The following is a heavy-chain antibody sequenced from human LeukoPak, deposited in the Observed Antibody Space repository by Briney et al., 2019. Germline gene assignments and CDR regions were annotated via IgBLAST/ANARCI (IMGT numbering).Heavy chain of an antibody. CDR2: IYYSGST. D-gene: IGHD3-22*01. Sequence: PSETLSLTCTVSGGSISSYYWSWIRQPPGKGLEWIGYIYYSGSTNYNPSLKSRVTISVDTSKNQFSLKLSSVTAADTAVYYCARDMGLYFYDSSGPDAFDIWGQGTMVTVSS. V-gene: IGHV4-59*12. J-gene: IGHJ3*02. CDR1: GGSISSYY. CDR3: ARDMGLYFYDSSGPDAFDI.